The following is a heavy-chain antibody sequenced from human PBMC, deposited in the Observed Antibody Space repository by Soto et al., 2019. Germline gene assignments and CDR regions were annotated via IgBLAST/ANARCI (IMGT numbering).Heavy chain of an antibody. D-gene: IGHD3-3*01. V-gene: IGHV4-59*01. CDR1: GGSISSYY. Sequence: PSETLSLTCTVSGGSISSYYWSWIRQPPGKGLEWIGYIYYSGSTNYNPSLKSRVTISVDTSKNQFSLKLSSVTAADTAVYYCARVSEWAVPGYYYYYKDVWGKGTTVTVSS. CDR2: IYYSGST. CDR3: ARVSEWAVPGYYYYYKDV. J-gene: IGHJ6*03.